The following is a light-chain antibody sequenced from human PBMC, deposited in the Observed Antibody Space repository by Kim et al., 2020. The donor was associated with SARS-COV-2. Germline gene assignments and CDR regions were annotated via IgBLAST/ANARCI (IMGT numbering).Light chain of an antibody. CDR2: DVS. CDR1: QSPGRW. Sequence: YASIGDRVSVTCRASQSPGRWLAWYQQKPGKAPKILMYDVSSLKSGVPSRFSGSVSGTEFTLSISNRQPEDSATYYGQQYSSYPLTFGGGTKLEIK. J-gene: IGKJ4*01. V-gene: IGKV1-5*01. CDR3: QQYSSYPLT.